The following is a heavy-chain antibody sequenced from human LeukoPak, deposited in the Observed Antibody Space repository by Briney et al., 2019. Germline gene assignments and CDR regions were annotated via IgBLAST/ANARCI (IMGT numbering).Heavy chain of an antibody. J-gene: IGHJ4*02. CDR3: ARGNGYNYY. V-gene: IGHV4-59*01. D-gene: IGHD5-24*01. Sequence: SETLSLTCTVSGDSISSYYWSWIRQPPGGGLEWVGYIYHSGSTNYNPSLKSRVTISVDTSKNQFSLKLSSVTAADTAVYYCARGNGYNYYWGQGTLVTVSS. CDR2: IYHSGST. CDR1: GDSISSYY.